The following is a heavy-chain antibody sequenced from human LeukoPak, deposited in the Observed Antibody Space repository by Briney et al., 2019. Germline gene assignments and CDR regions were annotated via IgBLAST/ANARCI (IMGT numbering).Heavy chain of an antibody. J-gene: IGHJ3*02. CDR1: GGSISTSNYY. CDR3: AKSNGYGLIDI. CDR2: IFYSGST. V-gene: IGHV4-39*07. Sequence: SETLSLTCTVSGGSISTSNYYWGWIRQPPGKGLEWIGNIFYSGSTYYGPSLKSRLTISLDTSRNQFSLKLNSTAADTAVYYCAKSNGYGLIDIWGQGTMVTVSS. D-gene: IGHD3-10*01.